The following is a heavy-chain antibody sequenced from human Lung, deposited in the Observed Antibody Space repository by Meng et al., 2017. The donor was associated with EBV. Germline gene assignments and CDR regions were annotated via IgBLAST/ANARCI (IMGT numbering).Heavy chain of an antibody. J-gene: IGHJ4*02. CDR3: ARDLWPHIVVVTAPSEF. CDR1: GYSFSSYG. CDR2: ISTYNDNP. Sequence: QVRLGQSAAEVKRPGASVKVSCKASGYSFSSYGFTWVRQAPGQGLEWLGWISTYNDNPKYAQKVQGRVTMTADTSTSTAYMELRSLTSDDTAVYYCARDLWPHIVVVTAPSEFWGQGTLVTVSS. D-gene: IGHD2-21*02. V-gene: IGHV1-18*01.